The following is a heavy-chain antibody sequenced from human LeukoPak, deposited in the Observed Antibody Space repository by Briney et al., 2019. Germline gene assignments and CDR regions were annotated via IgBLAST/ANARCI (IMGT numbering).Heavy chain of an antibody. V-gene: IGHV3-33*01. CDR2: IWYDGRNR. Sequence: GGSLRLSCAAPGFTFSSYATRWVRQAPGKGLERVAVIWYDGRNRDYAASVKGRFTISRDKSKNTLDLQMNSLRAEDTAVYYCARGPIYLGVWGHGTPVTVSS. CDR1: GFTFSSYA. CDR3: ARGPIYLGV. D-gene: IGHD3-16*02. J-gene: IGHJ6*02.